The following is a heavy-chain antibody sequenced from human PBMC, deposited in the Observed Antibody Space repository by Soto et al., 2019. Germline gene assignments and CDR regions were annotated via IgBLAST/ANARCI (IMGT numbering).Heavy chain of an antibody. D-gene: IGHD3-9*01. CDR2: INHSGST. J-gene: IGHJ4*02. Sequence: PSETLSLTCAVYGGSFSGYYWSWIRQPPGKGLEWIGEINHSGSTNYNPSLKSRVTISVDTSKNQFSLKLSSVTAADTAVYYCARGVGSRGYYDILTGYYTGYYFDYWGQGTLVTVSS. V-gene: IGHV4-34*01. CDR1: GGSFSGYY. CDR3: ARGVGSRGYYDILTGYYTGYYFDY.